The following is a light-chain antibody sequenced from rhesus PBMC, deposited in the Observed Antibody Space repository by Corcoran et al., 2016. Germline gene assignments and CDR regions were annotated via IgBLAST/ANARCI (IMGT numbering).Light chain of an antibody. CDR3: LQDYTTPLT. Sequence: DIQMTQSPSSLSASVGDRVTVTCRASQDINKELSWYQQKPGKAPTLLIYTASSLQTGVSSRFSGSGSGTDFTLTISSLQPEDVATYYCLQDYTTPLTFGGGTKVEIK. CDR1: QDINKE. V-gene: IGKV1-94*01. J-gene: IGKJ4*01. CDR2: TAS.